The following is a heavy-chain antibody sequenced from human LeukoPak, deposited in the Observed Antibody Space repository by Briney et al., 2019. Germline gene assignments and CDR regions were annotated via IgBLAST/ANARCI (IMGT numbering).Heavy chain of an antibody. CDR1: GFTFRIYA. CDR3: AKRAYYYGSGRVLYYFDY. Sequence: GGSLRLSCAASGFTFRIYAMSWVRQAPGKGLEWVSAISGSGGSTYYADSVKGRFTISRDNSKNTLYLQMNSLRAEDTAVYYCAKRAYYYGSGRVLYYFDYWGQGTLVTVSS. V-gene: IGHV3-23*01. CDR2: ISGSGGST. J-gene: IGHJ4*02. D-gene: IGHD3-10*01.